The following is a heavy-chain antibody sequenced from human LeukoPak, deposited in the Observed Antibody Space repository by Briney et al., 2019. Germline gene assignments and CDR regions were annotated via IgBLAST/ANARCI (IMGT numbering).Heavy chain of an antibody. Sequence: GSLRLSCAASGFTFSSYAMSWVRLAPGKGLEWVSVIYSGGSTYYADSVKGRFTISRDNSKNTLYLQMNSLRAEDTAVYYCAKDGNRDKYGSGSYSDYWGQGTLVTVSS. V-gene: IGHV3-66*01. D-gene: IGHD3-10*01. CDR3: AKDGNRDKYGSGSYSDY. CDR1: GFTFSSYA. CDR2: IYSGGST. J-gene: IGHJ4*02.